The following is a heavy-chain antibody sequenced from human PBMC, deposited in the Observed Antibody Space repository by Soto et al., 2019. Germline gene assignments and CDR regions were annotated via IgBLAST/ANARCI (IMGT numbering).Heavy chain of an antibody. D-gene: IGHD5-12*01. V-gene: IGHV3-9*01. CDR3: AKARYSGYLFDY. J-gene: IGHJ4*02. Sequence: PGGSLRLSCAASGFTFDDYAMHWVRQAPGKGLEWVSGISWNSGSIGYADSVKGRFTISRDNAKNSLYLQMNSLRAEDTALYYCAKARYSGYLFDYWGQGTLVTVSS. CDR2: ISWNSGSI. CDR1: GFTFDDYA.